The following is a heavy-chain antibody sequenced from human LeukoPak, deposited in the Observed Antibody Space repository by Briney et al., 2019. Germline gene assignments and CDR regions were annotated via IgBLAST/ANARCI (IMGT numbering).Heavy chain of an antibody. CDR2: MSPNSGNT. V-gene: IGHV1-8*01. CDR1: GYTFTSYD. D-gene: IGHD5-18*01. Sequence: GASVKVSCKASGYTFTSYDINWVRQATGQGLEWMGWMSPNSGNTGYAQKFQGRVTMTRNTSISTAYMELSSLRSEDTAVYYCASSRQLWSDRYFDYWGQGTLVTVSS. J-gene: IGHJ4*02. CDR3: ASSRQLWSDRYFDY.